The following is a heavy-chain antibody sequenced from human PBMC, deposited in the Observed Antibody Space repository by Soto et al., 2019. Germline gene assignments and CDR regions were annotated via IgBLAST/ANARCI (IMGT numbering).Heavy chain of an antibody. D-gene: IGHD2-2*01. Sequence: GVSVKVSCKASGYTFTSYGISWVRQAPGQGLEWMGWISAYNGNTNYAQKLQGRVTMTTDTSTSTAYMELRSLRSDDTAVYYCARVRYCSSTSCPVPHYGMDVWGQGTTVTVSS. J-gene: IGHJ6*02. V-gene: IGHV1-18*01. CDR3: ARVRYCSSTSCPVPHYGMDV. CDR1: GYTFTSYG. CDR2: ISAYNGNT.